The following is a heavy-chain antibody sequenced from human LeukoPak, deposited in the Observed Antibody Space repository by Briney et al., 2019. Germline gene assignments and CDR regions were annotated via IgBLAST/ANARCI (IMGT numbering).Heavy chain of an antibody. CDR2: IYYSGIT. CDR1: GGSISSGGYY. V-gene: IGHV4-31*03. Sequence: KSSETLCLTCTVSGGSISSGGYYGSWIRQHPGKGLEWIGYIYYSGITYYNPSLKSRVTMSVDTSKNQFSLKLNSVTAADTAVCYCARGRGYNANIWFDPWGQGTLVTVSS. J-gene: IGHJ5*02. CDR3: ARGRGYNANIWFDP. D-gene: IGHD1-1*01.